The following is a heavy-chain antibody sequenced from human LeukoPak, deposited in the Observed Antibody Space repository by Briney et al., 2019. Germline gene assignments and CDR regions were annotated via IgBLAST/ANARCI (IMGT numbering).Heavy chain of an antibody. CDR1: GFTFSNAW. J-gene: IGHJ6*03. V-gene: IGHV3-66*01. CDR2: IYSGGST. CDR3: ASEDLYYMDV. Sequence: GGSLRLSCAASGFTFSNAWMSWVRQAPGKGLEWVSVIYSGGSTYYADSVKGRFTISRDNSKNTLYLQMNSLRAEDTAVYYCASEDLYYMDVWGKGTTVTISS.